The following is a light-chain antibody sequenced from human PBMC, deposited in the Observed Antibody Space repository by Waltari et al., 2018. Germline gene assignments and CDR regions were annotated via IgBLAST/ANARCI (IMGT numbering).Light chain of an antibody. CDR2: DAS. Sequence: EIVLTPSPVTLPLAPGERATPSCWASQSVGSSLAWYQQKPGQAPRLLMYDASNRATGVPDRFNGSGSGTDFTLTIISLQSEDSAVYYCQQRSNWPPITFGQGTRLEIK. CDR1: QSVGSS. J-gene: IGKJ5*01. V-gene: IGKV3-11*01. CDR3: QQRSNWPPIT.